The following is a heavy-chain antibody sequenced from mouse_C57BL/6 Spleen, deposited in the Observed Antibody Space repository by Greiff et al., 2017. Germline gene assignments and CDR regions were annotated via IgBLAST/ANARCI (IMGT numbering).Heavy chain of an antibody. CDR3: AKSYYGSSYGYFDV. J-gene: IGHJ1*03. CDR2: IWRGGST. Sequence: QVQLKESGPGLVQPSQSLSITCTVSGFSLTSYGVHWVRQSPGKGLEWLGVIWRGGSTDYNAAFMSRLSITKDNSKSQVFFKMNSLQADDTAIYYCAKSYYGSSYGYFDVWGTGTTVTVSS. V-gene: IGHV2-5*01. CDR1: GFSLTSYG. D-gene: IGHD1-1*01.